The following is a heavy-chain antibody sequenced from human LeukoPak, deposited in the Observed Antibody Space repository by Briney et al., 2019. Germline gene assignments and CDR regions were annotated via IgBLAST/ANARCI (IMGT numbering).Heavy chain of an antibody. J-gene: IGHJ4*02. Sequence: PSETLSLTCVVSGYSISSGYFWGWIRQPPGNGLEWIGSIYHRGTTYYNPSLKSRVTISLDTSKNQFSLKVTSVTAADTAVYYCARGGGYCSGGSCYSDFWGQGDLVTVSS. V-gene: IGHV4-38-2*01. CDR1: GYSISSGYF. D-gene: IGHD2-15*01. CDR2: IYHRGTT. CDR3: ARGGGYCSGGSCYSDF.